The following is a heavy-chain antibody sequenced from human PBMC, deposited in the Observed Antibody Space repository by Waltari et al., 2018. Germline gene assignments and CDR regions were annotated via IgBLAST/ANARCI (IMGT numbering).Heavy chain of an antibody. CDR1: GFTFSDYY. CDR3: ARAGYCSSTSCYPHTYYYYYMDV. Sequence: QVQLVESGGGLVKPGGSLRLSCAASGFTFSDYYMRWIRQAPGKGLAWVSYISSSGSTIYYADSVKGRFTISRDNAKNSLYLQMNSLRAEDTAVYYCARAGYCSSTSCYPHTYYYYYMDVWGKGTTVTVSS. D-gene: IGHD2-2*01. V-gene: IGHV3-11*01. J-gene: IGHJ6*03. CDR2: ISSSGSTI.